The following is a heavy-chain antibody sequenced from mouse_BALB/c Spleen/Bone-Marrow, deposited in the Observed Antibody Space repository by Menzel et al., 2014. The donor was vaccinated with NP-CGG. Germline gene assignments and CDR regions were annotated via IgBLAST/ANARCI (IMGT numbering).Heavy chain of an antibody. V-gene: IGHV4-1*02. D-gene: IGHD1-2*01. Sequence: EVKLMESGGGLVQPGGSLKLSCAASGFDFSRYWMSWVRQAPGKGLEWIGEINPDSSTINYTPSLKDKFIISRDNAKNTLYLQMSKVRSEDTALYYCARQGYYGYCAYWGQGTLVTVSA. CDR2: INPDSSTI. J-gene: IGHJ3*01. CDR3: ARQGYYGYCAY. CDR1: GFDFSRYW.